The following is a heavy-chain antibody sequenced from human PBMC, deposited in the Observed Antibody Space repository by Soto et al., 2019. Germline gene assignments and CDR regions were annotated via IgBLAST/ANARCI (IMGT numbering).Heavy chain of an antibody. Sequence: SVKVSCKASGGTFSSYAISWVRQAPGQGLEWMGGIIPIFGTANYAQKLQGRVTITADESTSTAYMELSSLRSEDTAVYYCARRERLRICSTAKYYYYYYGMDVCGQGTTVTVSS. CDR2: IIPIFGTA. CDR1: GGTFSSYA. V-gene: IGHV1-69*13. D-gene: IGHD1-1*01. CDR3: ARRERLRICSTAKYYYYYYGMDV. J-gene: IGHJ6*02.